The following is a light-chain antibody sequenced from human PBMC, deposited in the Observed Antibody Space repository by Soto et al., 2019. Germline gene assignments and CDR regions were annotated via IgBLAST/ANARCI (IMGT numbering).Light chain of an antibody. J-gene: IGLJ1*01. V-gene: IGLV2-14*01. CDR3: ISYTTAFFIV. Sequence: QSALTQPASVSGSPGQSITISCTGSSSDIGAFNYVAWYQQHPGKAPKLIIHGVTNRPSGVSSRFSGSKSDYTASLTISGPEAEEEADYFSISYTTAFFIVSGPGPKLPVL. CDR1: SSDIGAFNY. CDR2: GVT.